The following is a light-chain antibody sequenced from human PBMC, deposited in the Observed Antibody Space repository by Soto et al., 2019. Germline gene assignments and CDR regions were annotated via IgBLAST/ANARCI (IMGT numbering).Light chain of an antibody. J-gene: IGKJ4*01. CDR2: GAS. Sequence: EFVLTQSPGTLSLSPGERATLSCRASQSVSSSYLAWYQQKPGQAPRILIYGASTRATGIPDRFSGSGSGTDFTLPISRREPEDFALYYCQQYGSSPPLTFGGGTKVEIK. V-gene: IGKV3-20*01. CDR1: QSVSSSY. CDR3: QQYGSSPPLT.